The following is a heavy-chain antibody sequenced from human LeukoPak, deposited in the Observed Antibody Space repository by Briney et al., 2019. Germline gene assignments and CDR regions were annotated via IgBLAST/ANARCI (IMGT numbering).Heavy chain of an antibody. J-gene: IGHJ4*02. D-gene: IGHD1-1*01. Sequence: PGGSLRLSCAASGFTFSSYAMSWVRQAPGKGLEWVSAISGSGGSTYYADSVKGRFTISRDNSKNTLYLQLNSLRAEDTAVYYCAKAGDDSDYFDYWGQGTLVTVSS. CDR2: ISGSGGST. CDR1: GFTFSSYA. CDR3: AKAGDDSDYFDY. V-gene: IGHV3-23*01.